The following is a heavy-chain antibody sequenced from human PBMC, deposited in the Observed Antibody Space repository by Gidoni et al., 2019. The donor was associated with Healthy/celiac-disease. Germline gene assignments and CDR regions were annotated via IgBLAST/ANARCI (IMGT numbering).Heavy chain of an antibody. Sequence: QVQRVQSGAEVKKPGSSVKVSCKASGGTFSSYAISWVRQAPGQGLEWMGGIIPIFGTANYAQKFQGRVTINADESTSTAYMELSSLRSEYTAVYYCARMHYYGSGSYPFDYWGQGTLVTVSS. J-gene: IGHJ4*02. D-gene: IGHD3-10*01. V-gene: IGHV1-69*01. CDR2: IIPIFGTA. CDR3: ARMHYYGSGSYPFDY. CDR1: GGTFSSYA.